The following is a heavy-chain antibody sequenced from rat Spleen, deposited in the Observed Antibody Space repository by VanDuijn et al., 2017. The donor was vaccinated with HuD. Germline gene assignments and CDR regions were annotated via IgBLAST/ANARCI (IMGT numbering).Heavy chain of an antibody. CDR1: GFTFSNYG. D-gene: IGHD1-2*01. CDR2: ISPSGGST. Sequence: EVQLVESGGGLVQPGRSLKLSCAASGFTFSNYGMHWIRQAPTKGLEWVASISPSGGSTYYRDSVTVRFTISRDNAKSTLYLQMDSLRSEDTATYYCATDHQDSSYIPYYYVMDAWGQGASVTVSS. J-gene: IGHJ4*01. CDR3: ATDHQDSSYIPYYYVMDA. V-gene: IGHV5-19*01.